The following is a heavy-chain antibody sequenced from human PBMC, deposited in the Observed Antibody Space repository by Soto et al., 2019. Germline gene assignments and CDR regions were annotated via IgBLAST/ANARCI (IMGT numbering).Heavy chain of an antibody. CDR2: IYWDDDK. V-gene: IGHV2-5*02. J-gene: IGHJ5*02. CDR1: GFSLSTSGVG. CDR3: AHRRPNYGDDYGPGDWFDP. D-gene: IGHD4-17*01. Sequence: QITLKESGPTLVKPTQTLTLTCTFSGFSLSTSGVGVGWIRQPPGKALEWLALIYWDDDKRYSPSLKSRLTIAKDTSKNQLVLTMTNMDPVDTATYYWAHRRPNYGDDYGPGDWFDPWGQGTLVTVSS.